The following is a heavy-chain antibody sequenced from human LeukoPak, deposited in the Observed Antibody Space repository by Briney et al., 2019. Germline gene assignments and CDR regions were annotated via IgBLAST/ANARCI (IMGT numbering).Heavy chain of an antibody. Sequence: GGSLRLSCSASGFTFSSYAMHWVRQAPGKGLEYVSAISSNGGSTYYADSVKGRFTISRDNSKNTLYLQMSSLRVEDTAVYYCVKDLERQQLNFDYWGQGTLVTVSS. D-gene: IGHD6-13*01. J-gene: IGHJ4*02. V-gene: IGHV3-64D*06. CDR3: VKDLERQQLNFDY. CDR1: GFTFSSYA. CDR2: ISSNGGST.